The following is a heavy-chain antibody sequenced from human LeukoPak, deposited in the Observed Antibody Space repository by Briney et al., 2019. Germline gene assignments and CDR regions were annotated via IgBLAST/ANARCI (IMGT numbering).Heavy chain of an antibody. V-gene: IGHV4-59*11. D-gene: IGHD3-16*01. CDR1: GGSISSHY. Sequence: SETLSLTCTVSGGSISSHYWSWIRQPPGKGLEWIGYIYYSGSTNYNPSLKSRVTISVDTSKNQFSLKLSSVTAADTAVYYCARVSSSSTWGSYYYYYYMDVWGKGTTDTVSS. CDR3: ARVSSSSTWGSYYYYYYMDV. CDR2: IYYSGST. J-gene: IGHJ6*03.